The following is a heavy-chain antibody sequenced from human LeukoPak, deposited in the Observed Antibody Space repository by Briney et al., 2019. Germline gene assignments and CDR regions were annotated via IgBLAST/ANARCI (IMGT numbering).Heavy chain of an antibody. J-gene: IGHJ5*02. D-gene: IGHD1-26*01. Sequence: GGSLRLSCVASGFTFSSYWMHWVRQAPGKGLVWVSRINSDGTSATYADSVRGRFTISRDNAKNTLYLQMNSLRAEDTAVYYCARDRSGSYSSWFDPWGQGTLVTVSS. V-gene: IGHV3-74*01. CDR3: ARDRSGSYSSWFDP. CDR2: INSDGTSA. CDR1: GFTFSSYW.